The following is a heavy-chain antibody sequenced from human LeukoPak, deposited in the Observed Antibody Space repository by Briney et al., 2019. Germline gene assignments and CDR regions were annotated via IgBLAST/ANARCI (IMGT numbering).Heavy chain of an antibody. D-gene: IGHD3-10*01. CDR1: GFTFSDYY. V-gene: IGHV3-11*01. J-gene: IGHJ4*02. CDR3: ARAGRSMAYDIWFGELLPLDY. Sequence: GGSLRLSCAASGFTFSDYYMSWIRQAPGKGLEWVSYISSSGSTIYYADSVKGRFTISRDNAKNSLYLQMNSLRAEDTAVYYCARAGRSMAYDIWFGELLPLDYWGQGTLVTVSS. CDR2: ISSSGSTI.